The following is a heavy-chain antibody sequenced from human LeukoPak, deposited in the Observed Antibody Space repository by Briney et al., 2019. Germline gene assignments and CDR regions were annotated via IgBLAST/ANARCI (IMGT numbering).Heavy chain of an antibody. D-gene: IGHD3-16*01. CDR1: GFTFNMYS. J-gene: IGHJ4*02. CDR2: ISRTSESI. Sequence: GGSLRLSCAASGFTFNMYSMSWVRQAPGKGLEWVSIISRTSESIFYADSVKGRFTISRDNAKNSLYLQMSSLRGEDTALYYCATEHWGPNSWGQGTLVTVSS. CDR3: ATEHWGPNS. V-gene: IGHV3-21*01.